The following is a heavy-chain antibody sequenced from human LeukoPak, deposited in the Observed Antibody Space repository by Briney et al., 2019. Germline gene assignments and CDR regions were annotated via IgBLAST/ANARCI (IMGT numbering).Heavy chain of an antibody. V-gene: IGHV3-64*01. CDR3: ARDRGSGSYSDY. J-gene: IGHJ4*02. Sequence: GGTLRLSCAASGFTFSSYAMHWVRQAPGKGLEYVSAISSNGGSTYYANSVKGRFTISRDNSKNTLYLQMGSLRAEDMAVYYCARDRGSGSYSDYWGQGTLVTVPS. D-gene: IGHD1-26*01. CDR1: GFTFSSYA. CDR2: ISSNGGST.